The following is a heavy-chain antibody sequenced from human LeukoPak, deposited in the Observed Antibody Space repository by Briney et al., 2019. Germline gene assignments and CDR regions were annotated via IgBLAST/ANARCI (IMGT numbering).Heavy chain of an antibody. CDR1: GYTFTVNY. D-gene: IGHD6-13*01. CDR2: MNPNSGVR. Sequence: ASVTVSFKPSGYTFTVNYLHWVGQAPGQGGEGVGWMNPNSGVRFYAQNFQGRVTINRDTSVTTAYMELSSLTSDDTAVYYCARGAGTSWFDYWGQGSLVTVSS. V-gene: IGHV1-2*02. J-gene: IGHJ4*02. CDR3: ARGAGTSWFDY.